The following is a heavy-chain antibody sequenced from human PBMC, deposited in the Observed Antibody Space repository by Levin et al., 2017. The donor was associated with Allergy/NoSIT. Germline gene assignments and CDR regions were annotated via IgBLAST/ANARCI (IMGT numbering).Heavy chain of an antibody. Sequence: GESLKISCAASGFTFSNAWMNWVRQAPGKGLEWVGRIKKKIDGGTTDYAAPVKGRFTISRDDSKNTLYLQMNSLKTEDTAVYYCTTDLEVPSYGDTDSSGFAFDFWGLGTLVTVSS. D-gene: IGHD4-17*01. V-gene: IGHV3-15*01. CDR1: GFTFSNAW. CDR2: IKKKIDGGTT. J-gene: IGHJ4*02. CDR3: TTDLEVPSYGDTDSSGFAFDF.